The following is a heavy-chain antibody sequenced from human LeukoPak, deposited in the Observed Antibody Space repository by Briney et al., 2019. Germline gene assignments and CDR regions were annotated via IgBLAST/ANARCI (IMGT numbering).Heavy chain of an antibody. Sequence: GGTLTLSCAASGFTFSDNCMTWVRQAPGKGLEWVANIKQDGSKNYYAASMKGGSTLSRTNAQKSLFLQMNTLTADATAVYYCSRGIAADDVYAYDFYNYVGGKGTTVIVTA. D-gene: IGHD6-13*01. CDR3: SRGIAADDVYAYDFYNYV. CDR1: GFTFSDNC. V-gene: IGHV3-7*01. CDR2: IKQDGSKN. J-gene: IGHJ6*04.